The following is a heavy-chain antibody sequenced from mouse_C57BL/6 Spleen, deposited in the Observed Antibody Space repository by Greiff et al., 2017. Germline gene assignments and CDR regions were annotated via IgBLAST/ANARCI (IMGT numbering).Heavy chain of an antibody. V-gene: IGHV1-76*01. D-gene: IGHD2-3*01. CDR1: GYTFTDYY. J-gene: IGHJ3*01. CDR2: IYPGSGNT. CDR3: ARDDGYAWFAY. Sequence: QVQLKESGAELVRPGASVKLSCKASGYTFTDYYINWVKQRPGQGLEWIARIYPGSGNTYYNEKFKGKATLTAEKSSSTAYMQLSSLTSEDSAVYFCARDDGYAWFAYWGQGTLVTVSA.